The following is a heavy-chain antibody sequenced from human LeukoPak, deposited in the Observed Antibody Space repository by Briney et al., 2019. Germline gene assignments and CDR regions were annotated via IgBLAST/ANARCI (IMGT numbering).Heavy chain of an antibody. V-gene: IGHV1-18*01. CDR2: ISAYTNNI. CDR1: GYTFTSYG. Sequence: ASVKVSCKASGYTFTSYGINWVRQAPGQGLEWVGWISAYTNNIKSAQKFQGRVTMTKDTSTNTAYMELNRLTSDDTAVYYCARDYDILTGYFSPPDYWGQGTLVTVSS. J-gene: IGHJ4*02. D-gene: IGHD3-9*01. CDR3: ARDYDILTGYFSPPDY.